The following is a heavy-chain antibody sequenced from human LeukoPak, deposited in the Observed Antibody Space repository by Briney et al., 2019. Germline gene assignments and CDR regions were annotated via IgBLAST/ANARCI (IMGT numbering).Heavy chain of an antibody. D-gene: IGHD2-2*02. V-gene: IGHV3-33*01. J-gene: IGHJ4*02. Sequence: GGSLRLSCAASGFTFSSYGMHWVRQAPGKGLEWVAVIWYDGTNKYYADSVKGRFTISRDNSMNTLYLQMNSLRAEDTAVYYCARALYSSSISCYREYYFDYWGQGTLVTVSS. CDR1: GFTFSSYG. CDR3: ARALYSSSISCYREYYFDY. CDR2: IWYDGTNK.